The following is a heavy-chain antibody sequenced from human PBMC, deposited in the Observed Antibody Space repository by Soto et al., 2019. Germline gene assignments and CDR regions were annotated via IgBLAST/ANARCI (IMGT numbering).Heavy chain of an antibody. CDR3: ARFYCSGGSCYLYDY. CDR2: ISSSSSYI. D-gene: IGHD2-15*01. V-gene: IGHV3-21*01. CDR1: GFTFSSYS. J-gene: IGHJ4*02. Sequence: PGGSLRLSCAASGFTFSSYSMNWVRQAPGKGLEWVSSISSSSSYIYYADSVKGRFTISRDNAKNSLYLQMNSLRAEDTAVYYCARFYCSGGSCYLYDYWGQGTLVTVSS.